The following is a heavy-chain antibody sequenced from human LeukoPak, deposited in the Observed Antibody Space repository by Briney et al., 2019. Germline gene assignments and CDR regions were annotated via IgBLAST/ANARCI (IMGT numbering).Heavy chain of an antibody. CDR2: IYTSGST. D-gene: IGHD3-22*01. V-gene: IGHV4-61*02. CDR3: ARVTTMIVEDAFDI. J-gene: IGHJ3*02. Sequence: SETLSLTCTVSGVSISSGSYYWSWIRQPAGRGLEWIVRIYTSGSTNYNPSLKSRITISVDTSKNQFSLKLSSVTAAHTAVYYCARVTTMIVEDAFDIGGQGTMVTVS. CDR1: GVSISSGSYY.